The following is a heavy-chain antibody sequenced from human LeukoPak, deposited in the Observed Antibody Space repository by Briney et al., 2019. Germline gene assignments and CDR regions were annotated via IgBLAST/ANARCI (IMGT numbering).Heavy chain of an antibody. CDR2: INTDGSST. CDR3: AKPSIVVVPAAFDY. J-gene: IGHJ4*02. V-gene: IGHV3-74*01. D-gene: IGHD2-2*01. Sequence: GGSLRLSCAASGFTFSSYWMHWVRQATGKGLVWVSRINTDGSSTSYADSVKGRFTISRDNAKNTLYLQMNSLRAEDTAVYYCAKPSIVVVPAAFDYWGQGTLVTVSS. CDR1: GFTFSSYW.